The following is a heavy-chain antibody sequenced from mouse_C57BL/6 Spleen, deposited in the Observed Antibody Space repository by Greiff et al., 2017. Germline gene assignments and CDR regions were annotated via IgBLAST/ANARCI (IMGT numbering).Heavy chain of an antibody. CDR3: ARDGNYAYYFDY. Sequence: VHLVESGPELVKPGASVKISCKASGYAFSSSWMNWVKQRPGKGLEWIGRIDPGDGDTNYNGKFKGKATLTADKSSSTAYMQLSSLTSEDSAVYFCARDGNYAYYFDYWGQGTTLTVSS. J-gene: IGHJ2*01. CDR2: IDPGDGDT. CDR1: GYAFSSSW. D-gene: IGHD2-1*01. V-gene: IGHV1-82*01.